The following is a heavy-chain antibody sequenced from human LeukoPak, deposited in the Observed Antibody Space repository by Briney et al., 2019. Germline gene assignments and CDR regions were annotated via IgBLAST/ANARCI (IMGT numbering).Heavy chain of an antibody. CDR2: ISAYNGNT. J-gene: IGHJ3*02. D-gene: IGHD3-9*01. Sequence: ASVKVSCKASGYTFTSYGIGWVRQAPGQGLEWMGWISAYNGNTNYAQKLQGRVTMATDTSTSTAYMELRSLRSDGTAVCYCAREGPNYDILTGFEFDIWGQGTMVTVSS. V-gene: IGHV1-18*01. CDR1: GYTFTSYG. CDR3: AREGPNYDILTGFEFDI.